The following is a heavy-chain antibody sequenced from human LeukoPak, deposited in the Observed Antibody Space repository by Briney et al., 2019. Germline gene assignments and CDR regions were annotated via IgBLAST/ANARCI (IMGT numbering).Heavy chain of an antibody. CDR3: ERVGSGSYFLDGFDI. V-gene: IGHV3-33*01. Sequence: PGGSLRLSCAASGFTFSSYGMHWVRQAPGKGLEWVAVIWYDGSIKYYADSVKGRFTISRDNPKNTLYLQMNSLRAEDTAVYYCERVGSGSYFLDGFDIWGQGTMVTVSS. CDR2: IWYDGSIK. D-gene: IGHD1-26*01. J-gene: IGHJ3*02. CDR1: GFTFSSYG.